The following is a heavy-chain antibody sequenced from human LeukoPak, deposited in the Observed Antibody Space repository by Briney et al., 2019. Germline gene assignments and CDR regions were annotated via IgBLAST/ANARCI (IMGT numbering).Heavy chain of an antibody. D-gene: IGHD6-6*01. CDR2: INPNSGGT. Sequence: ASVKVSCKASGYTFTGYYMHWVRRAPGQGLEWMGRINPNSGGTNYAQKFQGRVTMTRDTSISTAYMELSRLRSDDTAVYYCARDWGIAARPLGYWGQGTLVTVSS. J-gene: IGHJ4*02. CDR1: GYTFTGYY. V-gene: IGHV1-2*06. CDR3: ARDWGIAARPLGY.